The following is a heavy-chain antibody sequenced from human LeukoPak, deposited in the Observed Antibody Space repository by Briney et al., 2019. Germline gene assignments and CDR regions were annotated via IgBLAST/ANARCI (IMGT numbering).Heavy chain of an antibody. CDR3: ARGYGSGSYYRT. Sequence: SETLSLTCAVYGGSFSGYYWSWIRQPPGKGLVWIGEINHSGSTNYNPSLKSRVTISVDTSKNQFSLKLSSVTAADTAVYYCARGYGSGSYYRTWGQGTLVTVSS. CDR2: INHSGST. CDR1: GGSFSGYY. D-gene: IGHD3-10*01. V-gene: IGHV4-34*01. J-gene: IGHJ5*02.